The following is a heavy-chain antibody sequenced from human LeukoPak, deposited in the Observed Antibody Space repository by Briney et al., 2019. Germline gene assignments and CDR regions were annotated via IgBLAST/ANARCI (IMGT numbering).Heavy chain of an antibody. J-gene: IGHJ4*02. CDR2: IKQDGSEK. CDR1: GFISSSYW. CDR3: ARERDFYDSSGSPSY. V-gene: IGHV3-7*03. D-gene: IGHD3-22*01. Sequence: GGSLRLSCVASGFISSSYWMSWVRQAPGKGLEWVANIKQDGSEKYYVDSVKGRFTISRDNAKNSLYLQMNSLRADDTAVYYCARERDFYDSSGSPSYWGQGTLVIVSS.